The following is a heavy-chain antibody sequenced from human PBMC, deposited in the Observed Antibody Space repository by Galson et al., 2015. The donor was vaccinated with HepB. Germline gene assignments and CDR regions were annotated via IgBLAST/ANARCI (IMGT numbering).Heavy chain of an antibody. V-gene: IGHV3-30-3*01. CDR1: GFTFSSYW. CDR2: TSYDGSNN. CDR3: ARAYSSGWSYSSDY. J-gene: IGHJ4*02. D-gene: IGHD6-19*01. Sequence: SLRLSCAASGFTFSSYWMSWVRQAPGKGLEWVAVTSYDGSNNYYGDSVKGRFTISRDNSKNTLYLQMNSLRPEDTAVYYCARAYSSGWSYSSDYWGQGTLVTVSS.